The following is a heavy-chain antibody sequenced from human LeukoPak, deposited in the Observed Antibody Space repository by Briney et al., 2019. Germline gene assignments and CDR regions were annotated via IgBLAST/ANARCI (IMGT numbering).Heavy chain of an antibody. Sequence: GGSLRLSCAASGFTFSSYGMHWVRQAPGKGLEWVAVISYDGSNKYYADSVKGRFTISRDNSKNTLYLQMNSLRAEDTAVYYCARDCHSGGHADFYFDYWGQGTLVTVSS. CDR1: GFTFSSYG. J-gene: IGHJ4*02. CDR3: ARDCHSGGHADFYFDY. D-gene: IGHD3-16*01. CDR2: ISYDGSNK. V-gene: IGHV3-30*19.